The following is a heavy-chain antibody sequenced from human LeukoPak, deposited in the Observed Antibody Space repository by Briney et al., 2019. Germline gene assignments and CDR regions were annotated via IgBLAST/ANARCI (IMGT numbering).Heavy chain of an antibody. Sequence: GRSLRLSCAASGFTFSSYGMHWVRQAPGKGLEWVAVISYDGSNKYYADSVKGRFTISRDNSKNTLYLQMNSLRAEDTAVYYCAKSHSDYDILVPYFDYWGQGTLVTVSS. V-gene: IGHV3-30*18. D-gene: IGHD3-9*01. CDR2: ISYDGSNK. CDR3: AKSHSDYDILVPYFDY. J-gene: IGHJ4*02. CDR1: GFTFSSYG.